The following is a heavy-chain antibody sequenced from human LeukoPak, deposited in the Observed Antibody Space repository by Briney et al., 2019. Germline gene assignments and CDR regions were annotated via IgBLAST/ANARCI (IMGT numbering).Heavy chain of an antibody. V-gene: IGHV4-34*01. D-gene: IGHD1-26*01. CDR3: ARVSPPLSGSYADY. CDR1: GGSFSGYY. Sequence: SETLSLTYAVYGGSFSGYYWSWIRQPPGKGLEWIGEINHSGSTNYNPSLKSRATISVDTSKNQFSLKLSSVTAADTAVYYCARVSPPLSGSYADYWGQGTLVTVSS. CDR2: INHSGST. J-gene: IGHJ4*02.